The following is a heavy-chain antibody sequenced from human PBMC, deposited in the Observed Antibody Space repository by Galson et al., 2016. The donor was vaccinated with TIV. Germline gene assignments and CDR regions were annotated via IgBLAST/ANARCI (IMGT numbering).Heavy chain of an antibody. D-gene: IGHD3-22*01. CDR3: ARAATMRVADYYYGMDV. J-gene: IGHJ6*02. Sequence: ADFVKGRFTISRDNAKNSLYLDMNSLTDEDTAVYYCARAATMRVADYYYGMDVWGRGTAVIVSS. V-gene: IGHV3-11*04.